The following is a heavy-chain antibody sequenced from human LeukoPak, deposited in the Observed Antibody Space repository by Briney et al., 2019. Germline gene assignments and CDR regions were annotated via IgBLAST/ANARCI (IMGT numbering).Heavy chain of an antibody. J-gene: IGHJ4*02. V-gene: IGHV3-53*01. CDR2: LYTGGGT. CDR3: ARDHWNYHAFDY. CDR1: GFLVSDNY. D-gene: IGHD1-7*01. Sequence: PGGSLRLSRAASGFLVSDNYMHWLRQAPGKGLEWVSVLYTGGGTYYADSGKGRFTISRDNSKNTLYLQMNRLRVEDTAVYYCARDHWNYHAFDYWGQGTLVTVSS.